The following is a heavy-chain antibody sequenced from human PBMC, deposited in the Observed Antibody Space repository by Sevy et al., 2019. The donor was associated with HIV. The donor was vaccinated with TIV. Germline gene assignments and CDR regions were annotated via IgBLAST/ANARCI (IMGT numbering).Heavy chain of an antibody. CDR2: ISSDGNSQ. CDR1: GFTFSSHA. J-gene: IGHJ4*02. CDR3: ARDLISGSYSQSLDY. V-gene: IGHV3-30*04. Sequence: GGSLRLSCAASGFTFSSHAMHWVRQAPGKGLDWVAVISSDGNSQYSADSVKGRFTISRDNSKNTLYLQKDSLRVEDTAVYYCARDLISGSYSQSLDYWGQGTLVTVSS. D-gene: IGHD1-26*01.